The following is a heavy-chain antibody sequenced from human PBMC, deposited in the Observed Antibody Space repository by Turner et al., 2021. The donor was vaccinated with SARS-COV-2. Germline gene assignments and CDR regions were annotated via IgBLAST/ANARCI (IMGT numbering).Heavy chain of an antibody. V-gene: IGHV4-39*01. J-gene: IGHJ4*02. CDR2: IHYIGTT. D-gene: IGHD1-26*01. CDR3: ARRGRASRFSFDY. Sequence: QLQLQESGPGLVKPSETLSLPCAVSGGSVSSSDPSGNWIRQPPGKGLDWIGSIHYIGTTYYNPSLKSRVTISVDTSKNQFSLNLTSVTAADTAVYFCARRGRASRFSFDYWGQGRLLTVSS. CDR1: GGSVSSSDPS.